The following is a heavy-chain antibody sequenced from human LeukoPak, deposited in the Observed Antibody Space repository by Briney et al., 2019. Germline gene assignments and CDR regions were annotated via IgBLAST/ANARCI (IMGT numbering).Heavy chain of an antibody. CDR3: ARSPLEWFSRVNMEYYYYMDV. V-gene: IGHV1-69*01. CDR2: IIPIFGTA. D-gene: IGHD3-3*01. CDR1: GGTFSSYA. Sequence: SVKVSCKASGGTFSSYAISWVRQAPGQGLEWMGGIIPIFGTANYAQKFQGRVTITADESTSTAYMELSRLRSEETAVYYCARSPLEWFSRVNMEYYYYMDVWGKGTTVTVSS. J-gene: IGHJ6*03.